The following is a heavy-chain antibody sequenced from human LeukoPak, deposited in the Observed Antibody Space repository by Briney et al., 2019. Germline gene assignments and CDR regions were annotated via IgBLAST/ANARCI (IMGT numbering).Heavy chain of an antibody. CDR3: ARVQGDYDILTGYYYYYGMDV. CDR2: INSDGSST. D-gene: IGHD3-9*01. V-gene: IGHV3-74*01. J-gene: IGHJ6*04. CDR1: GFTFSGYW. Sequence: PGGSLRLSCAASGFTFSGYWMHWVRQAPGKGLVWVSRINSDGSSTSCADSVKGRFTISRDNAKNTLYLQMNSLRAEDTAVYYCARVQGDYDILTGYYYYYGMDVWGKGTTVTVSS.